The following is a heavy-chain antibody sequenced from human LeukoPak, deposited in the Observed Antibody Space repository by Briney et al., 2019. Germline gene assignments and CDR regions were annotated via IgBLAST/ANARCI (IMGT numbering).Heavy chain of an antibody. CDR1: GGSFSGYY. CDR2: INHSGST. J-gene: IGHJ2*01. V-gene: IGHV4-34*01. Sequence: SETLSLTCAVSGGSFSGYYWSWMRQPPGRGLEWIGEINHSGSTNYNPSLKSRVTISVDTSKNQFSLRLSSVTAADTAVYYCTRVREGRSGQHWYFDLWGRGTLVTVSS. D-gene: IGHD3-3*01. CDR3: TRVREGRSGQHWYFDL.